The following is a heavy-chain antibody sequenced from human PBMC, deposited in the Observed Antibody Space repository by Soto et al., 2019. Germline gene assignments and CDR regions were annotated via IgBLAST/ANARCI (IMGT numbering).Heavy chain of an antibody. Sequence: QIQLVQSGAEVKKAGASVKVSCKASGYTFTNYGISWVRQALGQGLEWMGWISAYNDNTNYAQKFQGRVTLTTDTSTRTAYMELRGLPSDETAVYYCAREGYYYGSGSYSPPRYYGMDVWGQGTTVTVFS. D-gene: IGHD3-10*01. J-gene: IGHJ6*02. CDR3: AREGYYYGSGSYSPPRYYGMDV. CDR2: ISAYNDNT. V-gene: IGHV1-18*01. CDR1: GYTFTNYG.